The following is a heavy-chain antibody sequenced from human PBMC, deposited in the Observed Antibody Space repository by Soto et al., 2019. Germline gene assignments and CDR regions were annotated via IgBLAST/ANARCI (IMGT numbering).Heavy chain of an antibody. V-gene: IGHV3-23*01. CDR3: ARVYGSGSIDY. CDR1: GFTFSTYA. CDR2: ISGSGGRT. D-gene: IGHD3-10*01. Sequence: EVQLLESGGGLVQPGGSLRLSCAASGFTFSTYAMSWVRQAPGKGLEWVSGISGSGGRTYYADSVKGRFTISRDNSNNSLFLQMNCLRADDTALYYCARVYGSGSIDYWGQGSLVTVSS. J-gene: IGHJ4*02.